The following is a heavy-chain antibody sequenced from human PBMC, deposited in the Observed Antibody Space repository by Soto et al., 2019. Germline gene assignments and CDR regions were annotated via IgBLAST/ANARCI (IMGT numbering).Heavy chain of an antibody. CDR1: GFPFTSFF. CDR2: INPSRGSA. J-gene: IGHJ3*01. D-gene: IGHD3-22*01. V-gene: IGHV1-46*01. CDR3: VRGDSRSYYYVYAFDV. Sequence: HVQLVQSGAEVKRPEASVKVSCKASGFPFTSFFIHWVRQAPGQGLEWMGVINPSRGSANYAQKFQGRLTLTRDTSSSTVYMDLSSLKSEDTALYYCVRGDSRSYYYVYAFDVWGQGTVVTVSS.